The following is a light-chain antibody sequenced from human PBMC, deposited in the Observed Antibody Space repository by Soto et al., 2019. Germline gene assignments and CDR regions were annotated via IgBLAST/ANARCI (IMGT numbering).Light chain of an antibody. J-gene: IGKJ1*01. CDR1: QSISSW. V-gene: IGKV1-5*03. Sequence: DIEMTQYTSTLSASVGDRVTITCRASQSISSWLAWYQQKPGKAPKLLIYKASSLESGVPSRFSGSGSGTEFTLTISSLQPDDFATYYCQQYNSYSPTFGQGTKVE. CDR3: QQYNSYSPT. CDR2: KAS.